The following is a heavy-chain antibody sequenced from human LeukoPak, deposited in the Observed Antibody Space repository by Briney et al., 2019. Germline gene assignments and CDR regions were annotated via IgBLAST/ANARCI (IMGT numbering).Heavy chain of an antibody. Sequence: EASVKVSCKASGYTFTSYAISWVRQAPGQGLEWMGWISGHNDDTNYAQRLQGRVTMTTDTSTSTAYMELRSLRSDDTDVYYCARAGYCSGGSCYPYYYYYYMDVWGKGTTVTVSS. J-gene: IGHJ6*03. CDR1: GYTFTSYA. CDR3: ARAGYCSGGSCYPYYYYYYMDV. D-gene: IGHD2-15*01. CDR2: ISGHNDDT. V-gene: IGHV1-18*01.